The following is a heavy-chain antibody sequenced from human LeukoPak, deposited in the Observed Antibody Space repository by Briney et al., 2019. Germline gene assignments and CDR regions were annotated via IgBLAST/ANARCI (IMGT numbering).Heavy chain of an antibody. CDR1: GFSLTNYW. CDR2: IDEYGRAT. V-gene: IGHV3-74*01. CDR3: ARDLVLGSGSYGH. J-gene: IGHJ4*02. Sequence: GGSLRLSCATSGFSLTNYWMHWVRQAPGPGQVLVSRIDEYGRATFYADSVKGRFTISRDLAKNTLYLQMNSLRAEDTAVYFSARDLVLGSGSYGHWGQGTLVAVSA. D-gene: IGHD3-10*01.